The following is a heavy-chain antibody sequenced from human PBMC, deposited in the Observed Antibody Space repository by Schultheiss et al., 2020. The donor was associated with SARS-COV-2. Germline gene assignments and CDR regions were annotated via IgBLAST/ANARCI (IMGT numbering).Heavy chain of an antibody. D-gene: IGHD6-6*01. V-gene: IGHV4-59*12. CDR1: GGSFSGYY. CDR3: ARDLYSSSSL. CDR2: IYYSGST. J-gene: IGHJ4*02. Sequence: SQTLSLTCAVYGGSFSGYYWSWIRQPPGKGLEWIGYIYYSGSTNYNPSLKSRVTISVDTSKNQFSLKLSSVTAADTAVYYCARDLYSSSSLWGQGTLVTVSS.